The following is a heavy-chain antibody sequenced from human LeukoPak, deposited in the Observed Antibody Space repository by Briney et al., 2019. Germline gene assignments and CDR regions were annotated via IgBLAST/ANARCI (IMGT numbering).Heavy chain of an antibody. Sequence: PGGSLRLSCAASGFTFSSYAMHWVRQAPGKGLEWVAVISYDGSNKYYADSVKGRFTISRDNSKNTLYLQMNSLRAEDTAVYYCARDLASVTPWYYFDYWGQGTLVTVSS. CDR2: ISYDGSNK. CDR1: GFTFSSYA. J-gene: IGHJ4*02. D-gene: IGHD4-11*01. V-gene: IGHV3-30*04. CDR3: ARDLASVTPWYYFDY.